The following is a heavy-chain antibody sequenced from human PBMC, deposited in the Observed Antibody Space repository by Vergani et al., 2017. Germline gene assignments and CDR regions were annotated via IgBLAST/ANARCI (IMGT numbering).Heavy chain of an antibody. V-gene: IGHV3-48*01. Sequence: QLVESGGGWVQPGGSLRLSCVVSGFDFSSYIMNWVRQAPGKGLEWVSFVSSSTKSQSYAESVKGRFTISRDSAKNSLYLQMDRLRAEDTAVYYCAREYSSTSGLAFDFWGQGKKVTVSS. CDR1: GFDFSSYI. CDR2: VSSSTKSQ. D-gene: IGHD2-2*01. CDR3: AREYSSTSGLAFDF. J-gene: IGHJ3*01.